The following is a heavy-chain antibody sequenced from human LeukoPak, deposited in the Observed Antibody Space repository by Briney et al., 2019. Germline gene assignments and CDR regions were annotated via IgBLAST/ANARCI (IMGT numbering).Heavy chain of an antibody. Sequence: GGSLRLSCAASGFTVSSNYMSWVRQAPGKGLEWVSAISGSGGSTYYADSVKGRFTISRDNSKNTLYLQMNSLRAEDTAVYYCAKDSLGYYIDYWGQGTLVTVSS. CDR1: GFTVSSNY. J-gene: IGHJ4*02. D-gene: IGHD3-22*01. V-gene: IGHV3-23*01. CDR2: ISGSGGST. CDR3: AKDSLGYYIDY.